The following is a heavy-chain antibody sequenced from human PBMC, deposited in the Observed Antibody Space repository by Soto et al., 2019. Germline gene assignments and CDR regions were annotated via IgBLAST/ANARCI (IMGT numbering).Heavy chain of an antibody. CDR2: IKSKTDGGTT. CDR3: TTLALAARGFDY. V-gene: IGHV3-15*07. D-gene: IGHD6-6*01. CDR1: GFTFSNAW. J-gene: IGHJ4*02. Sequence: GGSLILSCAASGFTFSNAWMNWVRQAPGKGLEWVGRIKSKTDGGTTDYVAPVKGRFTISRDDSKKTLYLQMNSLKTEDTAVYYCTTLALAARGFDYWGQGTLVTVSS.